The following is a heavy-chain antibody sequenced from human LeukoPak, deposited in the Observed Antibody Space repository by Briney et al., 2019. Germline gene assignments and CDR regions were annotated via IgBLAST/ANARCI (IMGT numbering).Heavy chain of an antibody. J-gene: IGHJ2*01. Sequence: SETLSLTCTVSGGSISSYYWSWIRQPPGKGLEWIGYIYYSGSTNYNPSLKSRVTISVDTSKNQFSLKLSSVTAADTAVYYCARDFDYGGNGEDWYFDLWGRGTLVTVSS. CDR2: IYYSGST. CDR1: GGSISSYY. CDR3: ARDFDYGGNGEDWYFDL. D-gene: IGHD4-23*01. V-gene: IGHV4-59*01.